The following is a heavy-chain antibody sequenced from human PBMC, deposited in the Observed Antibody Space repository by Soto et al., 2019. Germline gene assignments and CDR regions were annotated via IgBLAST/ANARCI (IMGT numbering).Heavy chain of an antibody. J-gene: IGHJ4*02. CDR2: IWYDGSND. CDR1: GFTFSNYG. Sequence: PGGSLRLSCAASGFTFSNYGMHWVRQAPGKGLEWVAAIWYDGSNDYYADSVKGRFTVSRDNSKNTMYLQMNSLRAEDTAVYYCTRVPQQLVWYFHYWGQGALVTVSS. D-gene: IGHD6-13*01. V-gene: IGHV3-33*01. CDR3: TRVPQQLVWYFHY.